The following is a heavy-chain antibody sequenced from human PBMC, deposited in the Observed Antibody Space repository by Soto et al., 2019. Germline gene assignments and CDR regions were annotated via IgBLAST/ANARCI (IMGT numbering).Heavy chain of an antibody. D-gene: IGHD6-19*01. CDR2: IWYDGSNK. CDR1: GFTFSSYG. V-gene: IGHV3-33*01. J-gene: IGHJ6*02. Sequence: QVQLVESGGGVVQPGRSLRLSCAASGFTFSSYGMHWVRQAPGKGLEWVAVIWYDGSNKYYADSVKGRFTISRDNSKNTXXLQMNSLRAEDTAVYYCAREGKQWLVPYYYYGMDVWGQGTTVTVSS. CDR3: AREGKQWLVPYYYYGMDV.